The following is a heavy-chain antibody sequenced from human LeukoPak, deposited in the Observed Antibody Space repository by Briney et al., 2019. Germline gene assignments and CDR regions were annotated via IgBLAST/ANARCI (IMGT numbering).Heavy chain of an antibody. CDR2: IYSGGST. J-gene: IGHJ4*02. CDR1: GFTVSSNY. Sequence: PGGSLRLSCAASGFTVSSNYMSWVRQAPGKGLEWVSVIYSGGSTYYADSVKGRFTISRDNSKNTLCLQMNSLRAEDTAVYYCAKSGSYYFYFDYWGQGTLVTVSS. CDR3: AKSGSYYFYFDY. D-gene: IGHD1-26*01. V-gene: IGHV3-66*02.